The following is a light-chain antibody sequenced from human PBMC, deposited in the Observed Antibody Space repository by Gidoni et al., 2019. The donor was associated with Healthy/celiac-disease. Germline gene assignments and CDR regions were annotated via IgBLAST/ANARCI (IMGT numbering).Light chain of an antibody. CDR2: GAS. CDR3: QKYGSSST. J-gene: IGKJ3*01. Sequence: EIVLTQSPGTLSLSPRERATLSCRASQSVSSSYLAWYQQKPGQAPRLLIYGASSRASGSPDFTLTISRLEPEDFAVYYCQKYGSSSTFGPGTKVDIK. V-gene: IGKV3-20*01. CDR1: QSVSSSY.